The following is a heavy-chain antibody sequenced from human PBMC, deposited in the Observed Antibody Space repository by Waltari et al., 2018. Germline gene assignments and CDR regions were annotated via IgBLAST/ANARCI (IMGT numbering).Heavy chain of an antibody. CDR2: INYEGSAT. Sequence: EVHLLESGGGLVQPGGSLRLSCAASGFSLSAHWMTWVRQAPGKGLEWVANINYEGSATYHVDSVNGRFLISRDNAKNSLYLQMNSVTAEDTAIYYCARGSASYVRFWDLWGQGTMVTVSS. V-gene: IGHV3-7*03. CDR1: GFSLSAHW. D-gene: IGHD3-10*02. J-gene: IGHJ4*02. CDR3: ARGSASYVRFWDL.